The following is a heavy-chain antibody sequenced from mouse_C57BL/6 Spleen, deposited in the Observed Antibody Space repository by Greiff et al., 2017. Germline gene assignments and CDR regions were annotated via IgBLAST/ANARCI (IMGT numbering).Heavy chain of an antibody. CDR1: GFTFSDAW. V-gene: IGHV6-6*01. CDR2: IRNKANNHAT. Sequence: EVKVEESGGGLVQPGGSMKLSCAASGFTFSDAWMDWVRQSPEKGLEWVAEIRNKANNHATYYDESVKGRFTISRDDSKSSVYLQMNSLRAEDTGIYYCTGGTYYYGSSPAWFAYWGQGTLVTVSA. D-gene: IGHD1-1*01. CDR3: TGGTYYYGSSPAWFAY. J-gene: IGHJ3*01.